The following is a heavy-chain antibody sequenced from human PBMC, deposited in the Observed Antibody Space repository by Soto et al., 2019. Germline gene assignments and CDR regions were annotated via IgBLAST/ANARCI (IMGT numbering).Heavy chain of an antibody. J-gene: IGHJ4*02. V-gene: IGHV3-30-3*01. CDR2: ISYDGSNK. Sequence: PGGSLRLSCAASGFTFSSYAMHWVRQAPGKGLEWVAVISYDGSNKYYADSVKGRFTISRDNSKNTLYLQMNSLRAEDTAVYYCARDGAAPGTFDYWGQGTLVTVSS. CDR3: ARDGAAPGTFDY. CDR1: GFTFSSYA. D-gene: IGHD6-25*01.